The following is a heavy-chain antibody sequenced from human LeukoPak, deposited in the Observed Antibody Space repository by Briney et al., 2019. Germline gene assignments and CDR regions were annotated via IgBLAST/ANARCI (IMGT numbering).Heavy chain of an antibody. V-gene: IGHV1-58*01. D-gene: IGHD4-23*01. J-gene: IGHJ6*02. CDR1: GFTFTSSA. CDR3: ASEGGGKGTYYGMDV. CDR2: IVVGSGNT. Sequence: GTSVKVSCKASGFTFTSSAVRWVRQARGQRLEWIGWIVVGSGNTNYARKFQERVTITRDMSTSTAYMELSSLRSEDTAVYYCASEGGGKGTYYGMDVWGQGTTVTVSS.